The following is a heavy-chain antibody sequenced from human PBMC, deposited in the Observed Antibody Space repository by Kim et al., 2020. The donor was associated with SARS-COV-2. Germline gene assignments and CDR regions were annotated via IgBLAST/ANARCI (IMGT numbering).Heavy chain of an antibody. Sequence: ASVKVSCKTSGYSFTGYYIHWVRQAPGQGLEWMGRINPHSGETKYAQKFQGRVTLTRDASASTAYMDLRSLRSDDTVFYYCARSQNDYYGMDVWGQGTTV. CDR3: ARSQNDYYGMDV. J-gene: IGHJ6*02. V-gene: IGHV1-2*05. CDR1: GYSFTGYY. D-gene: IGHD1-1*01. CDR2: INPHSGET.